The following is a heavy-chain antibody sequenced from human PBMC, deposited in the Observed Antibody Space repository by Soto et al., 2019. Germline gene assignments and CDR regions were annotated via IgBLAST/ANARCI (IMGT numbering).Heavy chain of an antibody. CDR1: GGSFSGYY. D-gene: IGHD6-13*01. CDR2: INHSGST. V-gene: IGHV4-34*01. CDR3: ARGSGGGSSSWGYYYCGMDV. J-gene: IGHJ6*02. Sequence: WETLSLTCAVYGGSFSGYYWSWIRQPPGKGLEWIGEINHSGSTNYNPSLKSRVTISVDTSKNQFSLKLSSVTAADTAVYYCARGSGGGSSSWGYYYCGMDVWGQRTTVTVSS.